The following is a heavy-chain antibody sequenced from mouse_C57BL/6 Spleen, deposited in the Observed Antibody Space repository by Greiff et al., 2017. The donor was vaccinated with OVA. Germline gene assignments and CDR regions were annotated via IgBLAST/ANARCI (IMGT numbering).Heavy chain of an antibody. V-gene: IGHV1-50*01. CDR3: ARWGGSDY. CDR2: IDPSDSYT. CDR1: GYTFTSYW. Sequence: VQLQQPGAELVKPGASVKLSCKASGYTFTSYWMQWVKQRPGQGLEWIGEIDPSDSYTNYNQKFKGKATLTLDTASSTAYMPLSSVTSEDYAVYYCARWGGSDYWGQGTTLTVSS. J-gene: IGHJ2*01.